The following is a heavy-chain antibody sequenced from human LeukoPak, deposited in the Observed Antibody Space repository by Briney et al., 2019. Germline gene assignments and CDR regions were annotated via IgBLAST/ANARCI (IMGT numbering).Heavy chain of an antibody. J-gene: IGHJ3*02. CDR1: GYTFTSYG. CDR2: INPNSGGT. V-gene: IGHV1-2*02. D-gene: IGHD6-13*01. Sequence: ASVKVSCKASGYTFTSYGISWVRQAPGQGLEWMGWINPNSGGTNYAQKFQGRVTMTRDTSISTAYMELSRLRSDDTAVYYCARDPRYSRGAAFDIWGQGTMVTVSS. CDR3: ARDPRYSRGAAFDI.